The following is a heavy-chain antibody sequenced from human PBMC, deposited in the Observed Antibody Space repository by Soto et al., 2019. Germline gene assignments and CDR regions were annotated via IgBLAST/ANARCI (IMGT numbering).Heavy chain of an antibody. CDR1: GCNFTRYG. Sequence: GESLKVSCMGTGCNFTRYGIAWVRQMLGRGLEWMGIIYPGDSDTRYSTSLRGQVTIAVDKSISAAYLQWSSLKASDTAMYYCARQEVPPVLFYYGRDVWSQGTAVTV. D-gene: IGHD2-2*01. V-gene: IGHV5-51*01. CDR3: ARQEVPPVLFYYGRDV. CDR2: IYPGDSDT. J-gene: IGHJ6*02.